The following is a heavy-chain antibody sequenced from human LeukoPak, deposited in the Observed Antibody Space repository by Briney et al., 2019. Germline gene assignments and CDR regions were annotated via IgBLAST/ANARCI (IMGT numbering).Heavy chain of an antibody. CDR3: ARAPPGTIVGATTYRWFDP. J-gene: IGHJ5*02. D-gene: IGHD1-26*01. CDR1: GYTFTSYY. CDR2: INPSGGST. Sequence: VASVKVSCKASGYTFTSYYMHWVRQAPGQGLEWMGIINPSGGSTSYAQKFQGRVTMTRDTSTSTVYMELSSLRSEDTAVYYCARAPPGTIVGATTYRWFDPWGQGTLVTVSS. V-gene: IGHV1-46*01.